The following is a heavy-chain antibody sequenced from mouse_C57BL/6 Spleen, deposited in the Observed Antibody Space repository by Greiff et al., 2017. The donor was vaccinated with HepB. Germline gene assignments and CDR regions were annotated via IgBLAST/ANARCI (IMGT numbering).Heavy chain of an antibody. J-gene: IGHJ1*03. CDR3: AKAPIYYGSSGGYFDV. V-gene: IGHV1-69*01. D-gene: IGHD1-1*01. Sequence: VQLQQPGAELVMPGASVKLSCKASDYTFTSYWMHWVKQRPGQGLEWIGEIDPSDSYTNYNQKFKGKSTLTVDKSSSTAYMQLSSLTSEDSAVYYCAKAPIYYGSSGGYFDVWGTGTTVTVSS. CDR1: DYTFTSYW. CDR2: IDPSDSYT.